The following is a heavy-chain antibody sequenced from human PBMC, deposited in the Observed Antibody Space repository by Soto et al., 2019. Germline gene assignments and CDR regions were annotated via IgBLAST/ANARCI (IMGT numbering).Heavy chain of an antibody. D-gene: IGHD3-3*01. J-gene: IGHJ5*02. V-gene: IGHV4-39*01. CDR1: GGSTISSSCY. Sequence: PSEPLSLTRTVPGGSTISSSCYGCWIRQHQGKGLEWIGSIYYSGSTYYNPSLKSRVTISVDTSKNQFSLKLSCVTAADTAVYYCARQWRLRFLETSTWFDPWGQGTLVTVSS. CDR2: IYYSGST. CDR3: ARQWRLRFLETSTWFDP.